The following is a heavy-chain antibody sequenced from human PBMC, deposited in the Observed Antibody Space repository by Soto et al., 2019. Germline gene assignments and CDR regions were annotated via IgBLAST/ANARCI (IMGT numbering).Heavy chain of an antibody. Sequence: QVQLVESGGGVVQPGRSLRLSCAASGFTFSSYGMHWVRQAPGKGLEGGAVISYDGSNKYYADSVKGRFTISRDNSKNTLYLQMNSLRAEDTAVYYCAKEMVAMVQVTLWYFDLWGRGTLVTVSS. D-gene: IGHD5-18*01. CDR2: ISYDGSNK. CDR3: AKEMVAMVQVTLWYFDL. V-gene: IGHV3-30*18. CDR1: GFTFSSYG. J-gene: IGHJ2*01.